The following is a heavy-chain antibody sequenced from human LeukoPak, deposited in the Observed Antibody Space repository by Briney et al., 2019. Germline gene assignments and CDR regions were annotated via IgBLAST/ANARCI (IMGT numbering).Heavy chain of an antibody. CDR1: GGTFSSYA. J-gene: IGHJ4*02. CDR2: IIPIFGTA. V-gene: IGHV1-69*05. CDR3: ARGKSTSYLHSSFDY. Sequence: SVTVSCKASGGTFSSYAISWVRQAPGQGLEWMGGIIPIFGTANYAQKFQGRVTITTDESTSTAYMELSSLRSEDTAVYYCARGKSTSYLHSSFDYWGQGTLVTVSS. D-gene: IGHD2-2*01.